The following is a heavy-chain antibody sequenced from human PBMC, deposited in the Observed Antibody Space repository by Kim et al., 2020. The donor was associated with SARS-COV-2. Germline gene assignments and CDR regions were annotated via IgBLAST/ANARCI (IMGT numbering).Heavy chain of an antibody. J-gene: IGHJ4*02. CDR3: ARDAGNGWEALDY. D-gene: IGHD6-19*01. CDR1: GFTFHDYG. Sequence: GGSLRLSCSASGFTFHDYGIHWVRRVPGKGLEWVSLIRGDGGSTYYADSVKGRFTVSRDNSKNSLYLQIDSLTTEDSALYYCARDAGNGWEALDYWGQGT. V-gene: IGHV3-43*02. CDR2: IRGDGGST.